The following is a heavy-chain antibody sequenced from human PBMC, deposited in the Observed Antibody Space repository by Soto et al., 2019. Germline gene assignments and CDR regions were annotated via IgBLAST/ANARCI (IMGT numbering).Heavy chain of an antibody. J-gene: IGHJ6*02. D-gene: IGHD4-17*01. V-gene: IGHV3-21*01. CDR2: ISSSSSYI. CDR1: GVTCISYS. Sequence: GGSLRLSCAASGVTCISYSMNWVRQAPGKGLEWVSSISSSSSYIYYADSVKGRFTISRDNAKNSLYLQMNSLRAEDTAVYYCATLGYGARYYGMDVWGQGTTVTVSS. CDR3: ATLGYGARYYGMDV.